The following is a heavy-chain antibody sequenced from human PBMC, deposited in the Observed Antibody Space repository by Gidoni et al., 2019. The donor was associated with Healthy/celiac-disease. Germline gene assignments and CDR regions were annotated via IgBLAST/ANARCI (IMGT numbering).Heavy chain of an antibody. V-gene: IGHV3-21*01. CDR3: ARDHSSSWYSPDAFDI. CDR2: ISSSSSYI. D-gene: IGHD6-13*01. CDR1: GFTFSSYS. J-gene: IGHJ3*02. Sequence: EVQLVESGGGLVKPGGSLRLSCAASGFTFSSYSMNWVRQAPGKGLEWVSSISSSSSYIYYADSVKGRFTISRDNAKNSLYLQMNSLRAEDTAVYYCARDHSSSWYSPDAFDIWGQGTMVTVSS.